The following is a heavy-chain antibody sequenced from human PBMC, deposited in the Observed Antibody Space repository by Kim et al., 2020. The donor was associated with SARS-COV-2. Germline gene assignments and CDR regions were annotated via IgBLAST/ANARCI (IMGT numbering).Heavy chain of an antibody. V-gene: IGHV3-30*18. J-gene: IGHJ4*02. CDR3: AKLITMVLGSDY. D-gene: IGHD3-10*01. CDR2: ISYDGSNK. CDR1: GFTFSSYG. Sequence: GSLRLSCAASGFTFSSYGMHWVRQAPGKGLEWVAVISYDGSNKYYADSVKGRFTISRDNSKNTLYLQMNSLRAEDTAVYYCAKLITMVLGSDYWGQGTLVTVSS.